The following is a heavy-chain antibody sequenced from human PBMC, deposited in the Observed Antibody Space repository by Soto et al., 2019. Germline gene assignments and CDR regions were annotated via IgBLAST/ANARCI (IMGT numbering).Heavy chain of an antibody. J-gene: IGHJ6*03. Sequence: QVQLVESGGGVVQPGRSLRLSCAASGFTFSSYAMHWVRQAPGKGLEWVTIIWYDGSNKNYADSVKGRFTISRDNSKNTVYLQMNSLRVEDTAVYYCARDPGGDYHNYYMDVWGKGTTVTVSS. V-gene: IGHV3-33*01. CDR3: ARDPGGDYHNYYMDV. D-gene: IGHD4-17*01. CDR2: IWYDGSNK. CDR1: GFTFSSYA.